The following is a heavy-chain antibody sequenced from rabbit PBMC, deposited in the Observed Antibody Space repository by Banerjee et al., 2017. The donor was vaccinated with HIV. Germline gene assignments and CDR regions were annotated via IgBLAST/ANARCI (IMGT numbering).Heavy chain of an antibody. Sequence: QEQLEESGGDLVKPEGSLTLTCTPSGFSFSSSYYMCWVRQAPGKGLEWIACNYAGSSGITDSVSWTKSRYTITKAKTTAVTLQMTRLTAADTPPYCGARDFRCGDNAYYDLWGPGTLATVS. J-gene: IGHJ4*01. CDR2: NYAGSSGIT. CDR3: ARDFRCGDNAYYDL. D-gene: IGHD2-1*01. CDR1: GFSFSSSYY. V-gene: IGHV1S45*01.